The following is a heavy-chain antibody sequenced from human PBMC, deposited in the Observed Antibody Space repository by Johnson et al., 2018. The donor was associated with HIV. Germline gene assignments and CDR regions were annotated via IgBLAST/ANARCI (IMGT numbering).Heavy chain of an antibody. J-gene: IGHJ3*02. CDR2: ISYDGSNK. Sequence: QMLLVESGGGVVQPGRSLRLSCAASGFTFSNYAMHWVRQAPGKGLQWVAVISYDGSNKNYADSVKGRFTISRDKSKNTLYLQMNSLRIEDTAVYYCASIDAFDIWGQGTMVTVSS. CDR1: GFTFSNYA. CDR3: ASIDAFDI. V-gene: IGHV3-30*03.